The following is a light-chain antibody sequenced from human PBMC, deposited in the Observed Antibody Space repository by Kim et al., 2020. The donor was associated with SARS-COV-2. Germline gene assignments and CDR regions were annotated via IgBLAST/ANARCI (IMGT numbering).Light chain of an antibody. Sequence: QPVLTQSSSASASLGSSVKLTCTLSSGHSNYFIAWHQQQPGKAPRFLMKVEGSGSYNKGGGVPDRFSGSRSGADRYLIISNLHSEDEADYYCETWDSNIQVFVGGTQLTVL. CDR3: ETWDSNIQV. V-gene: IGLV4-60*03. CDR2: VEGSGSY. J-gene: IGLJ3*02. CDR1: SGHSNYF.